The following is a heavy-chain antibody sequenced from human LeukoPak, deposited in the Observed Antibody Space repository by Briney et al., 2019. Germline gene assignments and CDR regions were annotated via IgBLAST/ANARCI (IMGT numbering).Heavy chain of an antibody. D-gene: IGHD3-16*01. Sequence: PSQTLSLTCTVSGGSISSSSYYWGWIRQPPGKGLEWIGSIYYSGSTYYNPSLKSRVTISVDTSKNQFSLKLSSVTAADTAVYYCARERGGARGPHDYWGQGTLVTVSS. CDR1: GGSISSSSYY. CDR2: IYYSGST. J-gene: IGHJ4*02. V-gene: IGHV4-39*07. CDR3: ARERGGARGPHDY.